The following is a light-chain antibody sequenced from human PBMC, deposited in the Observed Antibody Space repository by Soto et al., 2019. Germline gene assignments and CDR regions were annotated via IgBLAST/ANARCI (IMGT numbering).Light chain of an antibody. CDR1: QPINRW. Sequence: DIQMTQSPSPLSASVGDRVTITCRASQPINRWLAWYQQKPGKAPKLLIYAASSLHTGVPLRFSGSGSGTDFSLTISSLQPEDFATYYCKQSKSFPLTFGGGNKVDIQ. J-gene: IGKJ4*01. CDR2: AAS. V-gene: IGKV1-12*01. CDR3: KQSKSFPLT.